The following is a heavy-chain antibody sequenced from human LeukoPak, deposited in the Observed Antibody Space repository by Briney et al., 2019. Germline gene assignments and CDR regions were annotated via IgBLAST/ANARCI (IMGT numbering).Heavy chain of an antibody. CDR3: ASYESGGDPRFDY. CDR2: INHSGST. V-gene: IGHV4-34*01. Sequence: PSETLSLTCAVYGGSFSGYYWSWIRQPPGKGLEWIGEINHSGSTNYNPSLKSRVTISVDTSKNQFSLKLSSVTAADTAVYYCASYESGGDPRFDYWGQGTLVTVSS. CDR1: GGSFSGYY. D-gene: IGHD2-21*02. J-gene: IGHJ4*02.